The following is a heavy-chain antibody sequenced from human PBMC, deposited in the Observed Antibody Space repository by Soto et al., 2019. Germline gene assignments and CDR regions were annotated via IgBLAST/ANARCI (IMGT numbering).Heavy chain of an antibody. J-gene: IGHJ4*02. CDR3: ARLEGLATISYFFAF. D-gene: IGHD3-9*01. Sequence: SETLSLTCSVSDDSINSDKYYWGWIRQPPGKGLEWIGSIYYRGNAYYNPSLQTRVTISLDKSRSQFSLKLNSVTAADSAVYFCARLEGLATISYFFAFWRAGALVTVS. CDR2: IYYRGNA. V-gene: IGHV4-39*01. CDR1: DDSINSDKYY.